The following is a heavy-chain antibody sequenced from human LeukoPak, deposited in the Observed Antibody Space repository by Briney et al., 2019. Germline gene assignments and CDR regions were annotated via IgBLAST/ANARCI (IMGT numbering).Heavy chain of an antibody. CDR1: GFTFSSYS. CDR2: ISSSSSTI. D-gene: IGHD3-3*01. V-gene: IGHV3-48*04. CDR3: ARSGTGGLWSGYYDDY. Sequence: PGGSLRLSCAASGFTFSSYSMNWVRQAPGKGLEWVSYISSSSSTIYYADSVKGRFTTSRDNAKNSLYLQMNSLRAEDTAVYYCARSGTGGLWSGYYDDYWGQGTLVTVSS. J-gene: IGHJ4*02.